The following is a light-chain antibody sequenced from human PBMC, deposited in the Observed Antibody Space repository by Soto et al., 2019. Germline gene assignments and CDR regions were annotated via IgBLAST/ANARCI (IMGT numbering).Light chain of an antibody. Sequence: DIQMTQSPSSLSASVEDSVIITCRASQSISNHLNWYQQKPGKAPKLLIFAASSLQSGVPSRFSGSRSGPDFTLTISSLQPEDSATYYCIQDINYPWTVGQGTKVDIK. J-gene: IGKJ1*01. V-gene: IGKV1-39*01. CDR1: QSISNH. CDR2: AAS. CDR3: IQDINYPWT.